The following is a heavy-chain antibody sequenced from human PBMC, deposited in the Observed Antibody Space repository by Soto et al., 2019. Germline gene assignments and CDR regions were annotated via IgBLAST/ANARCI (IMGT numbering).Heavy chain of an antibody. Sequence: QVQLVQSGAEVKKPGSSVKVSCKASGGTFSSYTISWVRQAPGQGLEWMGRIIPILGIANYAQKFQGRVTITADKSTSTAYMELSSLRSEDTAVYYCARDWGSKQQLDDPKRYWYFDLWGRGTLVTVSS. CDR2: IIPILGIA. D-gene: IGHD6-13*01. CDR1: GGTFSSYT. CDR3: ARDWGSKQQLDDPKRYWYFDL. V-gene: IGHV1-69*08. J-gene: IGHJ2*01.